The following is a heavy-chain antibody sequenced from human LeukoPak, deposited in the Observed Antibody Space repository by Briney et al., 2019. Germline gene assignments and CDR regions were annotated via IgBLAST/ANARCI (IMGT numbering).Heavy chain of an antibody. J-gene: IGHJ4*02. D-gene: IGHD3-10*01. V-gene: IGHV3-43*01. CDR1: GFSFDDYT. CDR2: ISWDGHST. Sequence: GGSLRLSCAGSGFSFDDYTMHWVPQAPEKGLEWVCLISWDGHSTYYADSVKGRFTIYRDNNKNPLHMKMNSLRTEDTALYDCPNSLIRGGKVGGALDNGGEGPGVTVSS. CDR3: PNSLIRGGKVGGALDN.